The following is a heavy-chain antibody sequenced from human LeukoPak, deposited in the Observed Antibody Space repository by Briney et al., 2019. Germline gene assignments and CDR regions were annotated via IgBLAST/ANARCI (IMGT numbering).Heavy chain of an antibody. V-gene: IGHV1-2*02. CDR1: GYTFTGYY. Sequence: ASVKVSCKASGYTFTGYYMHWVRQAPGQGLEWMGWINPNSGGTNYAQKIQGRVTMTRDTSISTAYMELSRLRSDDTAVYYCARGRMVVVPAANLEFDYWGQGTLVTVSS. J-gene: IGHJ4*02. CDR3: ARGRMVVVPAANLEFDY. CDR2: INPNSGGT. D-gene: IGHD2-2*01.